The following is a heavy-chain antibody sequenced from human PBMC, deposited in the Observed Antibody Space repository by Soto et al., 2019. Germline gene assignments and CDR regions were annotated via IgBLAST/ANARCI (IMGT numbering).Heavy chain of an antibody. CDR3: ARGIVVVPAAIDYYYMDC. Sequence: SETLSLTCAVYGGSFSGYYWSWIRQPPGKGLEWIGEINHSGSTNYNPSLKSRVTISVDTSKNQFSLKLSSVTAADTAVYYCARGIVVVPAAIDYYYMDCWGKGTTVTVSS. D-gene: IGHD2-2*02. J-gene: IGHJ6*03. CDR1: GGSFSGYY. V-gene: IGHV4-34*01. CDR2: INHSGST.